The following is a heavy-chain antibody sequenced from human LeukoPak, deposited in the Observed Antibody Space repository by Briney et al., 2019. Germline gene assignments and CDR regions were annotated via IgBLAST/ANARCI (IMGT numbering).Heavy chain of an antibody. CDR2: ISPSGGSL. D-gene: IGHD3-10*01. CDR1: GFTFSDYY. V-gene: IGHV3-11*01. CDR3: AGDAYYYGSPSGMDV. J-gene: IGHJ6*02. Sequence: GGSLRLSCAASGFTFSDYYMSWIRQAPGKGLEWRSYISPSGGSLFYSDSVKGRVTISRDNAKNSLYLQMNSLSAEDTGVFYCAGDAYYYGSPSGMDVWGQGTTVTVSS.